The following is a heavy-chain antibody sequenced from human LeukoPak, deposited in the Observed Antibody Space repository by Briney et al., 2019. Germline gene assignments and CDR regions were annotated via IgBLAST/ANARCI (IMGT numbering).Heavy chain of an antibody. CDR2: IYPGDSDT. J-gene: IGHJ4*02. CDR1: GYSFTSYW. D-gene: IGHD6-13*01. V-gene: IGHV5-51*01. CDR3: ATSPGYSSSWPIFDY. Sequence: GESLKISCKGSGYSFTSYWIGWVRQMPGKGLEWMGIIYPGDSDTRYSPSFQGQVTISADKSISTAYLQWSSLEASDTAMYYCATSPGYSSSWPIFDYWGQGTLVTVSS.